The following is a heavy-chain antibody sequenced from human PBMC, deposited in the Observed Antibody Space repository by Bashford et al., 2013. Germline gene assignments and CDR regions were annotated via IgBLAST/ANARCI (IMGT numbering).Heavy chain of an antibody. J-gene: IGHJ3*01. V-gene: IGHV1-18*04. D-gene: IGHD2-21*02. CDR1: GYTFSNYG. Sequence: ASVKVSCKASGYTFSNYGISWVRQAPGQGLEWMGSISPYNGNTNYAEKFQGRVTMTTDTLTTTAYLELRSLRSDDTAVYFCARDSASYCSNDCFPLDAFDVWGQGTMVTVSS. CDR2: ISPYNGNT. CDR3: ARDSASYCSNDCFPLDAFDV.